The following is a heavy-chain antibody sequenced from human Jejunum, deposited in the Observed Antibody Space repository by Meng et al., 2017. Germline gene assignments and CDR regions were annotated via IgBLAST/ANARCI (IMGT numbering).Heavy chain of an antibody. CDR1: GDNGPRGNPL. Sequence: AHSQQVRRGLGKSWHLRARWSAPGGDNGPRGNPLGKRIGQSPSRGSAWLGRRYYTSKRNNDYVVSVRSRITPKADTSKSQSSIPMTSVTPEDTAFYHCARGFWKSGYNSWGQGTLVTVSS. CDR2: RYYTSKRNN. V-gene: IGHV6-1*01. CDR3: ARGFWKSGYNS. J-gene: IGHJ4*02. D-gene: IGHD1-1*01.